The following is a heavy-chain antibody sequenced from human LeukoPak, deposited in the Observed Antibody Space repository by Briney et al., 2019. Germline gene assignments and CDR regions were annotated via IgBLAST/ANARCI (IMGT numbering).Heavy chain of an antibody. CDR1: GFTFTSYG. V-gene: IGHV1-18*01. J-gene: IGHJ3*02. CDR2: ISAYNGNT. Sequence: VGSVNVSCKASGFTFTSYGISWVRQAPGQGLEWMGWISAYNGNTNYAQKLQGRVTMTTDTSTSTAYMELRSLRSEDTAVEYCARVGLHSLKWEVLFPDALDIWGQGTMVTVSS. D-gene: IGHD1-26*01. CDR3: ARVGLHSLKWEVLFPDALDI.